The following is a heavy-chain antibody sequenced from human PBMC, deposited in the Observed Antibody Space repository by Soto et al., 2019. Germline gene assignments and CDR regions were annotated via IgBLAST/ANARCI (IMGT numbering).Heavy chain of an antibody. V-gene: IGHV4-28*03. Sequence: SETLSLTCAVSGYSISSSNWWGWIRQPPGKGLEWIGYIYYSGTTYYNPSLKSRVTISVDTSKNQFSLKVTSVTAADTAVYYCARDHPNSYGVYYIDYWGQGTPVTVSS. CDR1: GYSISSSNW. D-gene: IGHD5-18*01. CDR2: IYYSGTT. CDR3: ARDHPNSYGVYYIDY. J-gene: IGHJ4*02.